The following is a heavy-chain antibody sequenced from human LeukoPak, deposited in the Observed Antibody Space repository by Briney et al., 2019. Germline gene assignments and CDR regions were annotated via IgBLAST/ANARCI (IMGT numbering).Heavy chain of an antibody. CDR1: GGSINNYY. V-gene: IGHV4-59*12. D-gene: IGHD3-22*01. CDR2: IYYSENT. J-gene: IGHJ4*02. CDR3: ARDRYYYDSSGYYLLDY. Sequence: SETLSLTCTVSGGSINNYYWSWIRQPPGKGLEWIGYIYYSENTNYNAALKSRVTISGDTSKNQFSLKLSSVTAADTAVYYCARDRYYYDSSGYYLLDYWGQGTLVTVSS.